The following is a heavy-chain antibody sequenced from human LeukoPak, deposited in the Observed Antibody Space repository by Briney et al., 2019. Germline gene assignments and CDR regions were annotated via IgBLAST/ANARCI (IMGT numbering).Heavy chain of an antibody. CDR2: ISSSSSYI. CDR3: ARILWFGELSDY. D-gene: IGHD3-10*01. V-gene: IGHV3-21*01. CDR1: GFTFSSYS. Sequence: GGSLRLSCAASGFTFSSYSMNWVRQAPGKGLEWVSSISSSSSYIYYADSVKGRFTISRDNAKNSLYLQMNSLRAEDTAVYYCARILWFGELSDYWGQGTLVTVSS. J-gene: IGHJ4*02.